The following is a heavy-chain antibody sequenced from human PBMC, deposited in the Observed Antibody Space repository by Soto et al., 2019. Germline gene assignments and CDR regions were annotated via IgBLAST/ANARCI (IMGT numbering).Heavy chain of an antibody. V-gene: IGHV3-11*05. D-gene: IGHD3-16*02. Sequence: QVQLVESGGGLVKAGGSLRLSCAASGFVFSDYYMTWIRQAPGKGLEWLTYISSSSSHTNYADSVKGRFTISRDNAKNSVYLQINSLRAEDTAVYYWARRISAHCDYWGQGTLGTVSS. CDR1: GFVFSDYY. J-gene: IGHJ4*02. CDR2: ISSSSSHT. CDR3: ARRISAHCDY.